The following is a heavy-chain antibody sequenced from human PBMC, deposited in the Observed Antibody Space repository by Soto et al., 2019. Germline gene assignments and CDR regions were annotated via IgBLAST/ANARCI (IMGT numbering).Heavy chain of an antibody. V-gene: IGHV3-48*02. D-gene: IGHD6-6*01. CDR3: ARDLEYSSSWYYYYGLDV. J-gene: IGHJ6*02. Sequence: GGSLRLSCAASGFSFSDYSMNWVRQAPGKGLEWLSYISRSGSLNYYADSVKGRFTISRDNAKNSLYLEMNSVRDEDTAMYYCARDLEYSSSWYYYYGLDVWGHGTPVTVSS. CDR2: ISRSGSLN. CDR1: GFSFSDYS.